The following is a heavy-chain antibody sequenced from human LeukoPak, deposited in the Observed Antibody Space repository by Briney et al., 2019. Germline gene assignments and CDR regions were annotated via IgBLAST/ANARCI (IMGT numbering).Heavy chain of an antibody. Sequence: PSETLSLTCTVSGGSISSYYWSWIRQPPGKGLEWIGHIYYSGSTNYNPSLKSRATISIDTSKNQFSLKLSSVTAADTAVYYCARDSGSGTYYWGQGTLVTVSS. CDR3: ARDSGSGTYY. V-gene: IGHV4-59*01. D-gene: IGHD6-19*01. J-gene: IGHJ4*02. CDR1: GGSISSYY. CDR2: IYYSGST.